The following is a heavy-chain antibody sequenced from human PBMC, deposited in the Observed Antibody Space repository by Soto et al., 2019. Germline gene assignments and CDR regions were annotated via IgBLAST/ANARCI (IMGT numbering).Heavy chain of an antibody. V-gene: IGHV3-9*01. D-gene: IGHD2-21*02. J-gene: IGHJ6*02. Sequence: GGSLRLSCAASGFSFDDYAMHWVRQAPGKGLEWVSGISWNSGTIGYADSVKGRFTISRDNAKNSLYLQMNSLRAEDTALYYCAKSTGGTANGMGVWAQGNTVTVSS. CDR2: ISWNSGTI. CDR1: GFSFDDYA. CDR3: AKSTGGTANGMGV.